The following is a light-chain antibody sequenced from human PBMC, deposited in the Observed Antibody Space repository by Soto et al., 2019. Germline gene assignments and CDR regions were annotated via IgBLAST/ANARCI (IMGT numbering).Light chain of an antibody. Sequence: QSALTQPRSVSGSPGQSVTISCTGTSSDVGGYNYVSWYQQHTGKAPKLVIDDVSKRPSGVPDRFSGSKSGNTASLTISGLQAEDEADYYCCSYAGNSLWVFGGGTKVTVL. V-gene: IGLV2-11*01. CDR1: SSDVGGYNY. J-gene: IGLJ3*02. CDR2: DVS. CDR3: CSYAGNSLWV.